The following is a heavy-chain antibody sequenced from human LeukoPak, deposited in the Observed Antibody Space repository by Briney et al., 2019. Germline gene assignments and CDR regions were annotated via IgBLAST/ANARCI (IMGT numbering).Heavy chain of an antibody. Sequence: GGSLRLSCTASGFIFSGSSMHWVRQAPGKGLEWVCFIRFDATNKYYADSVKGRFTISRDNSNNTLYLQLNHVRTEDTATYFCAKEQYPGYFDFWGQGTLVTVSA. D-gene: IGHD1-14*01. CDR1: GFIFSGSS. CDR2: IRFDATNK. V-gene: IGHV3-30*02. J-gene: IGHJ4*02. CDR3: AKEQYPGYFDF.